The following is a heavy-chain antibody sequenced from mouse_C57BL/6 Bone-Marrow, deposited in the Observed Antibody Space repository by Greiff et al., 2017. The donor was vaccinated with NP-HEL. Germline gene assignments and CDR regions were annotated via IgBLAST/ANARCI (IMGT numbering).Heavy chain of an antibody. CDR3: ARSGY. D-gene: IGHD3-1*01. V-gene: IGHV1-81*01. CDR1: GYTFTSYG. CDR2: IYPRSGNT. Sequence: VQRVESGAELARPGASVKLSCKASGYTFTSYGISWVKQRTGQGLEWIGEIYPRSGNTYYNEKLKGKATLNADKSSSTAYMELRSLTSEDSAGYVCARSGYWGQGTTLTVSS. J-gene: IGHJ2*01.